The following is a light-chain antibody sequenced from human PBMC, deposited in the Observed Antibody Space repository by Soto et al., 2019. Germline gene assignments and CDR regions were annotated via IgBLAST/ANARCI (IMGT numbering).Light chain of an antibody. J-gene: IGLJ2*01. V-gene: IGLV2-14*01. CDR1: SGDVGGYNY. CDR3: SSYTSSSTPVV. Sequence: QSVLTQPASVSGSPGQSITISCTGTSGDVGGYNYVSWYQQHPGKAPKLMIYDVSNRPSGVSNRFSGSKSGNTASLTISGLQADDEAAYYCSSYTSSSTPVVFGAGTKLTVL. CDR2: DVS.